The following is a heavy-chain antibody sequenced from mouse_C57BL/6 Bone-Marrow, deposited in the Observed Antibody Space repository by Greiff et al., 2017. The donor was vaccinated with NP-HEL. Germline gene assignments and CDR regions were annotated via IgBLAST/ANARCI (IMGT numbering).Heavy chain of an antibody. D-gene: IGHD1-1*01. CDR1: GYAFSSYW. CDR3: ARGDYVSSRFWYAMDY. Sequence: QVQLQQSGAELVKPGASVKISCKASGYAFSSYWMNWVKERPGKGLEWIGKIYPGGGGTKYNEKFKGKATLTADKASSTAYVQVSSLTSEDSAVYVGARGDYVSSRFWYAMDYWGQGTSVTVSS. J-gene: IGHJ4*01. CDR2: IYPGGGGT. V-gene: IGHV1-80*01.